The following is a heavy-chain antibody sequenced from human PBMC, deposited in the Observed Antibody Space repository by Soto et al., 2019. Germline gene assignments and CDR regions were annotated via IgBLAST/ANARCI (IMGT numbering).Heavy chain of an antibody. J-gene: IGHJ6*03. D-gene: IGHD6-13*01. Sequence: SETLSLTCAVYGGSFSGYYWSWIRQPPGKGLEWIGEINHSGSTNYNPSLKSRVTISVDTSKNQFSLKLSSVTAADTAVYYCARGQSSSSYYYYYMDVWGKGTTVT. CDR3: ARGQSSSSYYYYYMDV. CDR2: INHSGST. V-gene: IGHV4-34*01. CDR1: GGSFSGYY.